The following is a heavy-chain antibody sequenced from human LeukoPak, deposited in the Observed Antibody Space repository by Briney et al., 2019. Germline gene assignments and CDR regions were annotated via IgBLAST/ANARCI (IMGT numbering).Heavy chain of an antibody. D-gene: IGHD6-19*01. CDR2: ISGSGGST. CDR3: ARDWRYSSGWYYDY. Sequence: PGGTLRLSCAASGFTFSSYGMSWVRQAPGKGLEWVSAISGSGGSTYYADSVKGRFTISRDNSKNTLYLQMNSLRAEDTAVYYCARDWRYSSGWYYDYWGQGTLVTVSS. J-gene: IGHJ4*02. CDR1: GFTFSSYG. V-gene: IGHV3-23*01.